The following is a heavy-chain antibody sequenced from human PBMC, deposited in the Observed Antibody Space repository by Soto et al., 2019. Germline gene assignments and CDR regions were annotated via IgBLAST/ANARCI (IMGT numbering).Heavy chain of an antibody. CDR2: IKQDGSEK. J-gene: IGHJ3*02. CDR3: ARAHGSGWYDAFDI. Sequence: GGSLRLSCAASGFTFSSYWMSWVRQAPGKGLEWVANIKQDGSEKYYVDSVKGRFIISRDNAKNSLYLQMNSLRAEDTAVYYCARAHGSGWYDAFDIWGQGTMVTVSS. D-gene: IGHD6-19*01. V-gene: IGHV3-7*04. CDR1: GFTFSSYW.